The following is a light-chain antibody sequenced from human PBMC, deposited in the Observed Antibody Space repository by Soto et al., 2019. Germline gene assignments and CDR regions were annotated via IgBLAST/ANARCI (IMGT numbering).Light chain of an antibody. Sequence: PGERATLSCRASQSVGSTDLAWYQQKPGQAPRLLIYDASNRATGIPGRFSGSGSGTDFTLTISTLEPEDSAVYYCQQYYDAPQNFGQGTKVEIK. CDR1: QSVGSTD. CDR2: DAS. CDR3: QQYYDAPQN. V-gene: IGKV3-20*01. J-gene: IGKJ1*01.